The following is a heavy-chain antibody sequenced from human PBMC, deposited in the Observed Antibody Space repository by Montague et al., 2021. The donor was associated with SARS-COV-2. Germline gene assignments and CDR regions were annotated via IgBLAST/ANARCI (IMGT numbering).Heavy chain of an antibody. V-gene: IGHV4-59*08. D-gene: IGHD3-22*01. CDR3: ARVDSSGPGEY. CDR2: ISDSGST. Sequence: SETLSLTCTVSGGSLNNYFWSWIRQPPGKGLEWVGYISDSGSTKYNPSLQSRVTISVDTARNQFSPKLLSVTAADTAFYYCARVDSSGPGEYWGQGILVSVSS. J-gene: IGHJ4*02. CDR1: GGSLNNYF.